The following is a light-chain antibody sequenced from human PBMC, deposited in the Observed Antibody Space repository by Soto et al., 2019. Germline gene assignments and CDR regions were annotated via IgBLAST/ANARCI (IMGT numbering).Light chain of an antibody. CDR2: GAS. Sequence: EIVMTQSPATLSVSPGERATLSCRASQSVSSNLAWYQQKPGQAPRLLIYGASTRATGIPARFSGSRSRTEYTLTISSLQSEDCAVYYCQQYNNWPYTFGQGTKLEIK. CDR3: QQYNNWPYT. CDR1: QSVSSN. J-gene: IGKJ2*01. V-gene: IGKV3-15*01.